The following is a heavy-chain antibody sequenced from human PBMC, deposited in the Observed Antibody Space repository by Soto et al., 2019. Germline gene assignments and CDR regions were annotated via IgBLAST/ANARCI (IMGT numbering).Heavy chain of an antibody. CDR1: GFTFSNYA. V-gene: IGHV3-30-3*01. D-gene: IGHD2-21*02. CDR3: ARERRGGNSGYYLDY. CDR2: ISSDGNNK. Sequence: QVQLVESGGGVVQPGRSLRLSCAASGFTFSNYAMHWVRQAPGKGLEWVTVISSDGNNKYYADSVKGRFTISRDNSKNTLYRQVISLRAEDTAGYYCARERRGGNSGYYLDYWGQGTLVTVSS. J-gene: IGHJ4*02.